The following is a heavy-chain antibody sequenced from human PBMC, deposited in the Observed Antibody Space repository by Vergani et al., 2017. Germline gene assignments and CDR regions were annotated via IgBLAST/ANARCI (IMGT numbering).Heavy chain of an antibody. D-gene: IGHD3-9*01. V-gene: IGHV1-18*01. Sequence: QVQLVQSGAEVKKPGASVKVSCKASGYTFTSYGISWVRQAPGQGLEWMGWISAYNGNTNYAQKLQGRVTMTTDTSTSTAYMELRSLRSDDTAVYYCARGGHYDILTGYFQVGDYYYYYGMDVWGQGTTVTVSS. CDR3: ARGGHYDILTGYFQVGDYYYYYGMDV. J-gene: IGHJ6*02. CDR1: GYTFTSYG. CDR2: ISAYNGNT.